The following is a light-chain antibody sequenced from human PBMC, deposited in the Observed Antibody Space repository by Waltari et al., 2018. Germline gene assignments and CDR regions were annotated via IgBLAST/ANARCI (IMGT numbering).Light chain of an antibody. J-gene: IGKJ2*01. CDR2: KAS. Sequence: DTQLTQSPSTLSASVGDRVTITCRASQCSSRWLSWYQQKPGKATKLLIYKASSVESGVPSRFSVSGSGTEFTLTISSLQPDDFATYYCQQYNIYSDTFGQGTKLEIK. CDR1: QCSSRW. CDR3: QQYNIYSDT. V-gene: IGKV1-5*03.